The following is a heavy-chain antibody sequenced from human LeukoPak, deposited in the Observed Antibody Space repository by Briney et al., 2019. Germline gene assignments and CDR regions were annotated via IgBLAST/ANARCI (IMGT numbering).Heavy chain of an antibody. J-gene: IGHJ1*01. V-gene: IGHV3-30*02. CDR2: LRYDGSNK. D-gene: IGHD2-8*01. Sequence: GGSLRLSCAASGFTLSSYGMHWVRQAPGKGLEWVAFLRYDGSNKYYADSVKGRFTISRDNSKNTLYLQMNSLRAEDTAVYYCAKDSMLSPTPEYFQHWGQGTLVTVSS. CDR1: GFTLSSYG. CDR3: AKDSMLSPTPEYFQH.